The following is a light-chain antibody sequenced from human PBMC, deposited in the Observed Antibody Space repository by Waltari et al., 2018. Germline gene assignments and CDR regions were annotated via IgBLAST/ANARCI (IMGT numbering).Light chain of an antibody. CDR2: LGS. V-gene: IGKV2-28*01. Sequence: DIVMTQSPLSLPVTPGEPASISCRSSQSLQHSNGYNYLDWYLQKPGQSPQVLIYLGSNRASGVPDRFSGSGSGTDFTLKISRVEAEDVGVYYCMQALQTPWTFGQGTKVEIK. CDR1: QSLQHSNGYNY. J-gene: IGKJ1*01. CDR3: MQALQTPWT.